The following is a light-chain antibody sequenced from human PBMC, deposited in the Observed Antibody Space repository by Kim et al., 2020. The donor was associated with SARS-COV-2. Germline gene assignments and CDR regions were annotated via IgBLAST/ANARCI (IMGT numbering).Light chain of an antibody. J-gene: IGLJ3*02. Sequence: ELTQPPSASGTPGQRVTISCSGSSSNIGSNYVYWYQQVPGTAPQLLIYSISQRPSWVPDRFSGSKSGTSAFLAISGLRSEDEADYYCVAWDNSLRGWVFGGGTQLTVL. CDR2: SIS. V-gene: IGLV1-47*02. CDR1: SSNIGSNY. CDR3: VAWDNSLRGWV.